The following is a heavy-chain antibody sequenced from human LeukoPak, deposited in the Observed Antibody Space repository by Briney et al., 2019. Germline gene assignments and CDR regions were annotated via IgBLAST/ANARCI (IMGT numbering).Heavy chain of an antibody. D-gene: IGHD3-3*01. V-gene: IGHV3-21*01. J-gene: IGHJ4*02. CDR2: ISTISSYI. Sequence: GGSLRLSCAASGFTFSSYSMNWVRQAPGKGLEWVSSISTISSYIYYADSVKGRFTISRDNAKNSLYLQMNSLRAEDTAVYYCARVGNARFLEWLPKFPFDYWGQGTLVTVSS. CDR3: ARVGNARFLEWLPKFPFDY. CDR1: GFTFSSYS.